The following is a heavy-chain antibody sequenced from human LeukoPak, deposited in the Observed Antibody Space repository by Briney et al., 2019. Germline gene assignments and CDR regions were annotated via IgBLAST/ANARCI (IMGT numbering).Heavy chain of an antibody. J-gene: IGHJ4*02. Sequence: SETLSLTCTVSGGSISSSSYYWGWIRQPPGKGLEWIGSIYYSGSTYYNPSLKSRVTVSVDTSKNQFSLKLSSVTAADTAVYYCAGGYSYGYDYWGQGTLVTVSS. CDR1: GGSISSSSYY. D-gene: IGHD5-18*01. CDR3: AGGYSYGYDY. V-gene: IGHV4-39*07. CDR2: IYYSGST.